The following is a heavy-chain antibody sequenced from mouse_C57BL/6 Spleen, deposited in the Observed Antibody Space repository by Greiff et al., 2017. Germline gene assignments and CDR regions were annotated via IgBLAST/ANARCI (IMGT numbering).Heavy chain of an antibody. Sequence: VQLKESGPELVKPGDSVTISCKASGYSFTGYFMNWVMQSHGKSLEWIGRINPYNGDTFYNQKFKGKATLTVDKSSSTAHMELRSLTSEDSAVYDCARYYGSSYYAMDYWGQGTSVTVSS. CDR1: GYSFTGYF. CDR3: ARYYGSSYYAMDY. CDR2: INPYNGDT. J-gene: IGHJ4*01. V-gene: IGHV1-20*01. D-gene: IGHD1-1*01.